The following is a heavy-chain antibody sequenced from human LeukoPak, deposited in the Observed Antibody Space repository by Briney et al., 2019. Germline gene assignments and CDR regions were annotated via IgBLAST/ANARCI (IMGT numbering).Heavy chain of an antibody. CDR1: GFTFSSYW. J-gene: IGHJ4*02. CDR3: ARDNRNYFDY. V-gene: IGHV3-7*01. Sequence: GGSLRLSCAASGFTFSSYWMSWVRQAPGKGLEWVANIKQDGSEKYYVDSVKGRSTISRENAKNSLYLQMSSLRAEDTAVYYCARDNRNYFDYWGQGTLVSVSS. D-gene: IGHD2/OR15-2a*01. CDR2: IKQDGSEK.